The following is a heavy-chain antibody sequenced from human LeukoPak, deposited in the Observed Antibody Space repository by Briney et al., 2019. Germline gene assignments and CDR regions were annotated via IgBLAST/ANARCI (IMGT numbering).Heavy chain of an antibody. CDR3: ARGPSNNWYQLLNDEYSSSSFMDV. V-gene: IGHV1-69*13. Sequence: SVKVSCKASGGTFSSYAISWVRQAPGQGLEWMEGIIPIFGTANYAQRLQGRVTITADESTSTADMELSSLRSEDTAVYYCARGPSNNWYQLLNDEYSSSSFMDVWGKGTTVTVSS. CDR2: IIPIFGTA. D-gene: IGHD6-6*01. CDR1: GGTFSSYA. J-gene: IGHJ6*03.